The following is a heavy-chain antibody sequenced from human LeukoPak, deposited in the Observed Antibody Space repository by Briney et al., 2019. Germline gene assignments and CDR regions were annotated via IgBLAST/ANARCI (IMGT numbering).Heavy chain of an antibody. J-gene: IGHJ4*02. CDR1: GFTFSSYS. V-gene: IGHV3-48*02. CDR2: ISSSSKTI. CDR3: ARDQGIFDY. Sequence: GGSLRLSCAASGFTFSSYSMNWVRQAPGKGLEWVSYISSSSKTIYYADSVKGRFTISRDNAKNSLYLQMSSLRDEDSAVYYCARDQGIFDYWGQGTLVTVSS.